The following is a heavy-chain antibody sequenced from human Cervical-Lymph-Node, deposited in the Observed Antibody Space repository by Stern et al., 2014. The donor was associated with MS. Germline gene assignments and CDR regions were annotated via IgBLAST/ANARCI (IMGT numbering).Heavy chain of an antibody. CDR2: ISHSGDT. Sequence: QVQLQESGPGLVKPSETLSLTCAVSGGSISSRYWGWIRQPPGKGLEWIGLISHSGDTKYKPSLKSRVTISLDTSKNQFSLKVTSVTAADTAVYYCARLSTAVDFWGQGTLVTVSS. CDR1: GGSISSRY. J-gene: IGHJ4*02. V-gene: IGHV4-59*08. CDR3: ARLSTAVDF.